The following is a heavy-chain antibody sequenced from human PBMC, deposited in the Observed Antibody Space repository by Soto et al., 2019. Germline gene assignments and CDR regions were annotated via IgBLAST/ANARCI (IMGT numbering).Heavy chain of an antibody. V-gene: IGHV3-23*01. Sequence: EVQLLESGGGLVQPGGSLRLSCAASGFTFSNYVMSWVRQAPGKGLEWVSGISGSGGHTYYADSVKGRFTVSRDNSKNTLYLQMTSLRAEDTAVYYCAKTRGGSYSPHNFDYWGQGTLLTVSS. CDR2: ISGSGGHT. D-gene: IGHD1-26*01. J-gene: IGHJ4*02. CDR1: GFTFSNYV. CDR3: AKTRGGSYSPHNFDY.